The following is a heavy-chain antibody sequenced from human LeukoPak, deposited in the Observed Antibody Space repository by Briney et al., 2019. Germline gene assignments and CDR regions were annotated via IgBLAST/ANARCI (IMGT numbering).Heavy chain of an antibody. CDR2: ISAYNGNT. CDR1: GYTFTSYG. D-gene: IGHD5-18*01. V-gene: IGHV1-18*01. J-gene: IGHJ1*01. CDR3: ARDVDELWSTPEYFQH. Sequence: ASVKVSCKASGYTFTSYGISWVRQAPGQGLEWMGWISAYNGNTNYAQKLQGRVTMTTDTSTRTAYMELRSLRSDDTAVYYCARDVDELWSTPEYFQHWGQGTLVTVSS.